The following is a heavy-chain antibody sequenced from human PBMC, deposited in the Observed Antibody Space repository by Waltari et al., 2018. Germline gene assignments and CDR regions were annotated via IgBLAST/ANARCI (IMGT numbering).Heavy chain of an antibody. CDR2: ISESGSST. CDR3: AKDLDETSGYYFDT. V-gene: IGHV3-23*01. CDR1: GFTFSNYA. J-gene: IGHJ5*02. D-gene: IGHD3-22*01. Sequence: EVQLLESGGGLVQPGGSLRLSCAASGFTFSNYALAWVRQAPGRGLEWSSGISESGSSTYYADSVIGRFTISRDSSKNMLHLQMNSLRAEDTALYFCAKDLDETSGYYFDTWGQGTLVAVSS.